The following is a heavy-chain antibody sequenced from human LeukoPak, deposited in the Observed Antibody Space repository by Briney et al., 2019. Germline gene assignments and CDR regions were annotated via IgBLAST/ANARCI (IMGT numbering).Heavy chain of an antibody. Sequence: GASVKVSCKASGYTFTGYYMHWVRQAPGQGLEWMGWINPNSGGTNYARKFQGRVTMTRDTSISTAYMELSRLRSDDTAVYYCARPRITMVRGAPNNWFDPWGQGTLVTVSS. CDR3: ARPRITMVRGAPNNWFDP. CDR1: GYTFTGYY. J-gene: IGHJ5*02. D-gene: IGHD3-10*01. CDR2: INPNSGGT. V-gene: IGHV1-2*02.